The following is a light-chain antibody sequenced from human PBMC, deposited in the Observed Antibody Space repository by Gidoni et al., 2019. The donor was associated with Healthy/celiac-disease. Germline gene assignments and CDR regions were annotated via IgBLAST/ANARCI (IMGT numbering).Light chain of an antibody. CDR3: QQDNNWPPA. Sequence: ETVMTPSPATLSVSPGERATLSCRASQSVSSNLAWYQQKPGQAPRLLIYGASTRATGIPARFSGSGSGTEFTLTISSLQSEDFAVYYCQQDNNWPPAFGQGTKLEIK. CDR1: QSVSSN. CDR2: GAS. V-gene: IGKV3-15*01. J-gene: IGKJ2*01.